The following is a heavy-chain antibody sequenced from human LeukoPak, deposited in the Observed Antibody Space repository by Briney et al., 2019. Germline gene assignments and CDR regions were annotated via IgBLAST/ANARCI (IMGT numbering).Heavy chain of an antibody. CDR3: ARDQYSSGWDDAFDI. J-gene: IGHJ3*02. CDR2: INHSGST. Sequence: SETLSLTCAVYGGSFSGYYWSRIRQPPGKGLEWIGEINHSGSTNYNPSLKSRVTISVDTSKNQFSLKLSSVTAADTAVYYCARDQYSSGWDDAFDIWGQGTMVTVSS. D-gene: IGHD6-19*01. CDR1: GGSFSGYY. V-gene: IGHV4-34*09.